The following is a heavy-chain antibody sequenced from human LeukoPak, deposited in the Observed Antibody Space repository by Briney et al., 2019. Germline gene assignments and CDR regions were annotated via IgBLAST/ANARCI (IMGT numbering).Heavy chain of an antibody. D-gene: IGHD3-3*02. CDR1: GYTFTRYG. J-gene: IGHJ4*02. Sequence: ASVKVSCTASGYTFTRYGINWVRQAPGQGLEWMGWISAYNGNANYAEKIQGRVTMTTDTSTSTAYMELRNLRSDDTAVYYCARDPHLWSGYYILYYFDYWGQGTLVTVSS. V-gene: IGHV1-18*01. CDR3: ARDPHLWSGYYILYYFDY. CDR2: ISAYNGNA.